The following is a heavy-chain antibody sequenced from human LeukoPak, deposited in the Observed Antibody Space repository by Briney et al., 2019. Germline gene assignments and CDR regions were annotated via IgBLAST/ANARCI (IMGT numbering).Heavy chain of an antibody. CDR2: ISYDGSNK. CDR1: GFTFSSYA. V-gene: IGHV3-30-3*01. D-gene: IGHD3-22*01. J-gene: IGHJ4*02. Sequence: PGGSLRLSCAASGFTFSSYAMHWVRQAPGKVLEWASVISYDGSNKYYADSVKGRFTVSRDNSKNTLYLQMNSLRAEDTAVYYCATHDSYDSLPGYFDYSGQGTLVTVSS. CDR3: ATHDSYDSLPGYFDY.